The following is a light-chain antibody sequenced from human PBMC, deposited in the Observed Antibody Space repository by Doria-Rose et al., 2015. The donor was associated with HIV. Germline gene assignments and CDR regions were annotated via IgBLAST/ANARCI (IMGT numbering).Light chain of an antibody. J-gene: IGKJ1*01. V-gene: IGKV1-8*01. CDR3: QQYYSYPPT. Sequence: AIRMTQSPSSLSASTGDRVTITCRASQDISNYLALYQQKPGKAPKLLIYAASTLQSGVPSRFSGSGSGTDFTLTISYLQSEDFATYYCQQYYSYPPTFGQGTRVEVK. CDR2: AAS. CDR1: QDISNY.